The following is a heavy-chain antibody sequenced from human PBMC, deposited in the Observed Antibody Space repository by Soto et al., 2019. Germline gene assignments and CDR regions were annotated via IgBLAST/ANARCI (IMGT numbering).Heavy chain of an antibody. Sequence: SETLSLTCTVSGGSISSSSYYWGWIRQPPGKGLEWIGSIYYSGSTYYNPSLKSRVTISVDTSKNQFSLKLSSVTAADTAVYYCETGITFGGVLFDYWGQGTLVTVSS. J-gene: IGHJ4*02. CDR3: ETGITFGGVLFDY. D-gene: IGHD3-16*01. CDR2: IYYSGST. CDR1: GGSISSSSYY. V-gene: IGHV4-39*01.